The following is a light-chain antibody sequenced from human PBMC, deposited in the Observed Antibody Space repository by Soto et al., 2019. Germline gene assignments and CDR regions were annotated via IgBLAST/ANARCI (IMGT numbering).Light chain of an antibody. J-gene: IGKJ1*01. V-gene: IGKV1-5*03. CDR2: KAS. CDR1: QSISSW. Sequence: DIQMTQSPSTLSASVGDRVTITCRASQSISSWLAWYQQKPGKAPKLLIYKASSLESGVPSRFSGSGSGTEFTLTISSLQPDDFATYYCQQYKSYPRTFDQGTKVEIK. CDR3: QQYKSYPRT.